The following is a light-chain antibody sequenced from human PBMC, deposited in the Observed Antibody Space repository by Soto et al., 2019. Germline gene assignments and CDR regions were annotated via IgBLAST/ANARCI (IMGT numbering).Light chain of an antibody. J-gene: IGKJ5*01. CDR2: GAS. CDR3: QQYGSSPPIN. Sequence: EIVLTQSPGTLSFSPGERATLSCSARQSVSSSYLAWYQQKPGQAPRLLIYGASSRATGIPDRFSGSGSGTDFTLTISRLEPEDFAVYYCQQYGSSPPINFGQGTRLEI. CDR1: QSVSSSY. V-gene: IGKV3-20*01.